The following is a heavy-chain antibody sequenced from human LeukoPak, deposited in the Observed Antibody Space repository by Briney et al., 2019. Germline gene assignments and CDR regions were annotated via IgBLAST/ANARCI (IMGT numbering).Heavy chain of an antibody. D-gene: IGHD3-16*01. J-gene: IGHJ5*02. V-gene: IGHV1-69*13. CDR2: IIPIFGTA. CDR3: ARDGEFGGSSNPFDP. CDR1: GGTFSSYA. Sequence: SVKVSCKASGGTFSSYAISWVRQAPGQGLEWMGGIIPIFGTANYAQKFQGRVTITADESTSTAYMELSSLRSEDTAVYYCARDGEFGGSSNPFDPWGQGTLVTVSS.